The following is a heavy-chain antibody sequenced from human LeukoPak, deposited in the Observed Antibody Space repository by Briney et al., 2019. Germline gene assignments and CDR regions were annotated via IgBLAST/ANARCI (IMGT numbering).Heavy chain of an antibody. V-gene: IGHV3-74*01. J-gene: IGHJ4*02. Sequence: GGSLRLSCAASGFTFSTHWMHWVRQAPGKGLVLVSRITTDVKSTSYADSVKGRFTISRDNAKNTLYLQMNSLRAEDTAVYYCARDSNLSFDYWGQGTLVTVSS. D-gene: IGHD1-14*01. CDR3: ARDSNLSFDY. CDR2: ITTDVKST. CDR1: GFTFSTHW.